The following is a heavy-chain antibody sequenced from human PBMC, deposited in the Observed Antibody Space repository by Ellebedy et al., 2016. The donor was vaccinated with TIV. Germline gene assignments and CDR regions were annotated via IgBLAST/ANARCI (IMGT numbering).Heavy chain of an antibody. CDR2: IVGTGTTT. CDR1: EFTFSYYS. J-gene: IGHJ3*02. CDR3: ARRGNYLGDAFDI. D-gene: IGHD1-26*01. Sequence: GGSLRLSXAASEFTFSYYSMNWVRQAAGKGLEWISYIVGTGTTTYYADSVKGRFTTSRDNSKNSLFLQMNSLRDDDTAVYYCARRGNYLGDAFDIWGQGAMVIVSS. V-gene: IGHV3-48*02.